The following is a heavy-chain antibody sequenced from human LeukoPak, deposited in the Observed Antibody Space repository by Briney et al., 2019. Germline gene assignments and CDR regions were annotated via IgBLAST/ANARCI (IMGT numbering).Heavy chain of an antibody. CDR2: IKSKTDGGTT. Sequence: PGGSLRLXCAASGFTFSNAWMSWVRQAPGKELEWVGRIKSKTDGGTTDYAAPVKGRFTISRDDSKNTLYLQMNSLKTEDTAVYYCTTDLGGDEFYYFDYWGQGTLVTVSS. CDR3: TTDLGGDEFYYFDY. D-gene: IGHD2-21*02. V-gene: IGHV3-15*01. J-gene: IGHJ4*02. CDR1: GFTFSNAW.